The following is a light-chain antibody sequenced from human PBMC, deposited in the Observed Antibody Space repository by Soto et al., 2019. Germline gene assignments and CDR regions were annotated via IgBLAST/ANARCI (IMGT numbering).Light chain of an antibody. CDR3: QQYDNLPG. J-gene: IGKJ3*01. V-gene: IGKV3-20*01. CDR1: QSISTSY. CDR2: DAS. Sequence: EVVLTQSPGTLSLSPGERATLSCRASQSISTSYLAWYQQKPGQAPRLLIYDASSSATGISDRFSGSGSGTYFTLTISRLEPEDTATYYCQQYDNLPGFGPGTKVDIK.